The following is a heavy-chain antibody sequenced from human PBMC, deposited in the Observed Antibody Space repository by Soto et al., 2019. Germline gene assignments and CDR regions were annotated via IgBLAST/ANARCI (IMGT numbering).Heavy chain of an antibody. Sequence: QVQLVQSGAEVKKPGASVKVSCKASGYTFTSYGISWVRQAPGQGLEWMGWISAYNGNANYAQKRQGRVTMTTDTSTRTAYMEMRSLRSDDTAVYYCARDRGAYGMDVWGQGTTVTVSS. CDR2: ISAYNGNA. V-gene: IGHV1-18*01. CDR3: ARDRGAYGMDV. J-gene: IGHJ6*02. CDR1: GYTFTSYG.